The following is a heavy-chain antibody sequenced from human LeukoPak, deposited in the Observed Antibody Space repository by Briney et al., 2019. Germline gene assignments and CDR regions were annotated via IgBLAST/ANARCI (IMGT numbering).Heavy chain of an antibody. CDR3: ARETYYYGSGSPYYFDY. J-gene: IGHJ4*02. CDR1: GYTFTSYA. CDR2: IIAGNGNT. Sequence: ASAKVSCKASGYTFTSYAMHWVRQAPGQRLEWMGWIIAGNGNTKYSQEFQGRVTITRDTSASTAYMELSSLRSEDMAVYYCARETYYYGSGSPYYFDYWGQGTLVTVSS. D-gene: IGHD3-10*01. V-gene: IGHV1-3*03.